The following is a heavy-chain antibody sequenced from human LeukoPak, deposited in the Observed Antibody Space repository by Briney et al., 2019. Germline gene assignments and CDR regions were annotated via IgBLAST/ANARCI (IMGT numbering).Heavy chain of an antibody. V-gene: IGHV1-58*02. CDR3: AAARAELRAFDI. D-gene: IGHD2-21*01. CDR1: GFTFTSFA. J-gene: IGHJ3*02. Sequence: SVKVSCKASGFTFTSFAMQWVRRARGQRREWIGWIVVGSGNTNYAQKLQERVTITRDMSTSTAYMELSSLRSEDTAVYYCAAARAELRAFDIWGQGTMVTVSS. CDR2: IVVGSGNT.